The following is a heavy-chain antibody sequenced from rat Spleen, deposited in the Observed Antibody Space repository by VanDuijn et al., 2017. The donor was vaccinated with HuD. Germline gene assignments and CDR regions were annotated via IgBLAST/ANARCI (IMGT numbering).Heavy chain of an antibody. CDR3: SMDYYSNSFAY. CDR2: ISTSGGTT. J-gene: IGHJ3*01. Sequence: EVQLVESGGGLVQPGRSLKLSCAALGFTFSNYDMAWVRQAPTRGLEWVASISTSGGTTYYRDSVRGRFTVSRDNAKSTLYLQMDSLRSEDTATYYCSMDYYSNSFAYWGQGTLVTVSS. V-gene: IGHV5-25*01. CDR1: GFTFSNYD. D-gene: IGHD1-2*01.